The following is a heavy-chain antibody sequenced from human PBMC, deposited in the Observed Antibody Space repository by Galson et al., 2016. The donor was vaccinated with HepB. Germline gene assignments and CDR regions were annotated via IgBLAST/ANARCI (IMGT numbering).Heavy chain of an antibody. J-gene: IGHJ4*02. D-gene: IGHD3-22*01. CDR1: GYTFNDYW. Sequence: QSGAEVKKPGESLKISCRGSGYTFNDYWIAWVRQVPGKGLENMGMIFPDDFDTRYSPSFQGHVTISVDRSTKTAYLQWTSLRASDTATYFCARPTNDAYEYDRSGFSYWGQGTRVIVAS. CDR3: ARPTNDAYEYDRSGFSY. CDR2: IFPDDFDT. V-gene: IGHV5-51*01.